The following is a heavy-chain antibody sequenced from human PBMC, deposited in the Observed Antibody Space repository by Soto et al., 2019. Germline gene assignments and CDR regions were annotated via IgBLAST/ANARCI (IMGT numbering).Heavy chain of an antibody. CDR1: GFTFSSYS. V-gene: IGHV3-48*01. Sequence: EVQLVESGGGLVQPGGSLRLSCAASGFTFSSYSMNWVRQAPGKGLEWVSYISSSSSTIYYADSVKGRFTISRDNAKNSLYRQRNSLRAEDTAVYYCASSTATAAAGTRSWFDPWGQGTLVTVSS. CDR2: ISSSSSTI. CDR3: ASSTATAAAGTRSWFDP. J-gene: IGHJ5*02. D-gene: IGHD6-13*01.